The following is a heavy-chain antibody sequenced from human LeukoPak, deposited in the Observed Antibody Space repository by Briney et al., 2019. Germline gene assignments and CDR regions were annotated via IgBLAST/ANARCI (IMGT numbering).Heavy chain of an antibody. V-gene: IGHV3-23*01. CDR1: GFTFTSYA. Sequence: GGSLRVSCAASGFTFTSYAMSWVRQAPGKGLEWVSAISGSGGSTYYADSVKGRFTISRDNSKNTLYLQMNSLRAEDTAVYYCAKFTVATTNFDYWGQGTLVTVSS. CDR3: AKFTVATTNFDY. CDR2: ISGSGGST. D-gene: IGHD5-12*01. J-gene: IGHJ4*02.